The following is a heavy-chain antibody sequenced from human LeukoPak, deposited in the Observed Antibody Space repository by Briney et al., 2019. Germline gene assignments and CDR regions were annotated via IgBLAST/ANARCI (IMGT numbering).Heavy chain of an antibody. CDR1: GGSFSGYY. D-gene: IGHD3-10*01. CDR2: INHSGST. CDR3: ARKVVRGVIIRFRWFDP. Sequence: PSETLSLTCAVYGGSFSGYYWSWILQPPGKGLEWIGEINHSGSTNYNPSLKSRVTISVDTSKNQFSLKLSSVTAADTAVYYCARKVVRGVIIRFRWFDPWGQGTLVTVSS. J-gene: IGHJ5*02. V-gene: IGHV4-34*01.